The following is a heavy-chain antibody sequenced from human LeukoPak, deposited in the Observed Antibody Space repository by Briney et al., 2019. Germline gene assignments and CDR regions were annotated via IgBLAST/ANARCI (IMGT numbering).Heavy chain of an antibody. CDR2: IHPSGTNT. D-gene: IGHD5-24*01. CDR1: GFTFSNAW. V-gene: IGHV3-23*01. CDR3: AKDPSTLTIRDDY. Sequence: PGGSLRLSCAASGFTFSNAWMSWVRQAPGKGLEWVSTIHPSGTNTHYADSVKGRFTISRDNSKNKLFLLMSTLRADDTAIYYCAKDPSTLTIRDDYWGQGTLVTVSS. J-gene: IGHJ4*02.